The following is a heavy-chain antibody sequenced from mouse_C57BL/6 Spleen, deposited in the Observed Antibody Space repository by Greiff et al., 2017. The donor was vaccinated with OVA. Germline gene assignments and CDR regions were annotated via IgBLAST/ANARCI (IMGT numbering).Heavy chain of an antibody. CDR3: AAGGYGNYWYFDV. CDR1: GYTFTSYW. V-gene: IGHV1-52*01. Sequence: QVQLQQSGAELVRPGSSVTLSCKASGYTFTSYWMHWVKQRPIQGLEWIGNIDPSDSETHYNQKFKDKATLTVDKSSSTAYMQLSSLTSEDSAVYYCAAGGYGNYWYFDVWGTGTTVTVSS. D-gene: IGHD2-1*01. J-gene: IGHJ1*03. CDR2: IDPSDSET.